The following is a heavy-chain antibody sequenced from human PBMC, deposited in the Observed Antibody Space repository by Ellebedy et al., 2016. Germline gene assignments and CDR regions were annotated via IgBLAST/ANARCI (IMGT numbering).Heavy chain of an antibody. Sequence: GESLKISXAASGLNFKSDWMSWVRQAPGKGLEWVANMRADGGKIYYVDSVKGRFTISRDNAKNSLYLQMNSLRAEDTAVYYCAKLARQLDYWGQGTLVTVSS. CDR3: AKLARQLDY. CDR2: MRADGGKI. V-gene: IGHV3-7*01. J-gene: IGHJ4*02. D-gene: IGHD1-7*01. CDR1: GLNFKSDW.